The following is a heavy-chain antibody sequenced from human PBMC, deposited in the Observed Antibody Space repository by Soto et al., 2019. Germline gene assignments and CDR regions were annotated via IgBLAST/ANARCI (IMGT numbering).Heavy chain of an antibody. J-gene: IGHJ4*02. Sequence: TLSLTCTVSGCSISIGGYYWSWIRHHAGKGLEWIGYIYYSGSTYYNPSLKSRVTISVDTSKNQFSLKLSSVTAADTAVYYCAREQSYCGGDCRYFDYWGQGTLVTVSS. CDR1: GCSISIGGYY. CDR3: AREQSYCGGDCRYFDY. D-gene: IGHD2-21*02. V-gene: IGHV4-31*03. CDR2: IYYSGST.